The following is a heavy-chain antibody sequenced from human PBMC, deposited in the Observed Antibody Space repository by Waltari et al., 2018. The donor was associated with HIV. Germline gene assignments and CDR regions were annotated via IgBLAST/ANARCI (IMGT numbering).Heavy chain of an antibody. CDR3: ARDLYSRNGDDY. CDR1: GFTFSNYW. Sequence: EVQLVESGGGLVQPGGSLRLSCAASGFTFSNYWIPWVRQAPGKGLVGVSRINSDGSSTNYAGSVKGRFTVSRDNAKNTLYLQMNSLRAEDTAVYYCARDLYSRNGDDYWGQGTLVTVSS. J-gene: IGHJ4*02. D-gene: IGHD6-13*01. V-gene: IGHV3-74*01. CDR2: INSDGSST.